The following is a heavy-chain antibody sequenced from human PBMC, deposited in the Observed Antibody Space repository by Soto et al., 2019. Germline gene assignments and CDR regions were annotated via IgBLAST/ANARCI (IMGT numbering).Heavy chain of an antibody. V-gene: IGHV6-1*01. CDR3: ASSNIASAGFYYYGMDV. J-gene: IGHJ6*02. D-gene: IGHD6-13*01. CDR2: TYYRSKWYN. Sequence: SQTLSLTCAISGDSVSSNCAAWNWIRQSPSRGLEWLGRTYYRSKWYNDYAVSVKSRITINPDTSKNQFSLKLSSVTAADTAVYYCASSNIASAGFYYYGMDVWGRGTTVTVPS. CDR1: GDSVSSNCAA.